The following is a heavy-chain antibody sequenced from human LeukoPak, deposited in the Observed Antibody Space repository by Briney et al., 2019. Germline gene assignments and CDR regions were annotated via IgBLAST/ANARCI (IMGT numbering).Heavy chain of an antibody. J-gene: IGHJ4*02. CDR1: GYTFISYQ. V-gene: IGHV1-46*01. D-gene: IGHD6-6*01. CDR3: ARKGSSSCFDY. Sequence: GASVKVSCKASGYTFISYQMHWVRQAPGQGLEWMGIINPTGGSTSPAQKLQGRVTTTRDTSTRTVYMELSRLRSEDTAVYCCARKGSSSCFDYWGQGTLVTVSS. CDR2: INPTGGST.